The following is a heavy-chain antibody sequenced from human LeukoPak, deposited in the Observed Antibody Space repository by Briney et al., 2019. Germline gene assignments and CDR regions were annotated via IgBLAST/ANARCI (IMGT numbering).Heavy chain of an antibody. D-gene: IGHD2-15*01. CDR2: IYYSGST. CDR1: GDSISSYY. CDR3: ARVIQDCSGGSCYSIDY. Sequence: SETLSLTCTVSGDSISSYYWSWIRQPPGKGLEWIGYIYYSGSTNYNPSLKSRVTISVDTSKNQFSLKLSSVTAADTAAYYCARVIQDCSGGSCYSIDYWGQGTLVTVSS. V-gene: IGHV4-59*01. J-gene: IGHJ4*02.